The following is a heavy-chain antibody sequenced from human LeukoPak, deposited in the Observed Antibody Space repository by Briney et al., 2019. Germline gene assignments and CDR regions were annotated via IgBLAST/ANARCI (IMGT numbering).Heavy chain of an antibody. CDR3: ARDSSAFYGSEYFQH. D-gene: IGHD2/OR15-2a*01. J-gene: IGHJ1*01. CDR1: NTFSNYG. Sequence: GASVRVSCKTSNTFSNYGITWVRQAPGQGLEWMGWIGAYSGNSEFAQKFQGRVTMTTDASSGTAYMELTNLTPDDTAVCFCARDSSAFYGSEYFQHWGQGTLVTVSS. CDR2: IGAYSGNS. V-gene: IGHV1-18*01.